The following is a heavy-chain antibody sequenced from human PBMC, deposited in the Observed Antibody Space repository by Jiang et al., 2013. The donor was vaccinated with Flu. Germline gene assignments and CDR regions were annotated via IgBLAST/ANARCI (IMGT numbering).Heavy chain of an antibody. V-gene: IGHV1-3*01. CDR3: ARVPDVYDPLGDY. D-gene: IGHD3-16*01. J-gene: IGHJ4*02. CDR1: GYTFTSYA. CDR2: INAGNGNT. Sequence: SGAEVKKPGASVKVSCKASGYTFTSYAMHWVRQAPGQRLEWMGWINAGNGNTKYSQKFQGRVTITRDTSASTAYMELSSLRSEDTAVYYCARVPDVYDPLGDYWGQGTLVTVSS.